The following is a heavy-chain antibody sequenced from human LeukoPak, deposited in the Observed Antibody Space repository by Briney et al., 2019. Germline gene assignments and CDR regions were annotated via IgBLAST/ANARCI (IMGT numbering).Heavy chain of an antibody. J-gene: IGHJ6*02. Sequence: SSETLSLTCTVSGGSISSSSYYWGWIRQPPGKGLERIGSIYYSGSTYYNPSLKSRVTISVDTSKNQFSLKLSSVTAADTAVYYRASSSSTSCMDVWGQGTTVTVSS. V-gene: IGHV4-39*01. CDR2: IYYSGST. CDR3: ASSSSTSCMDV. D-gene: IGHD2-2*01. CDR1: GGSISSSSYY.